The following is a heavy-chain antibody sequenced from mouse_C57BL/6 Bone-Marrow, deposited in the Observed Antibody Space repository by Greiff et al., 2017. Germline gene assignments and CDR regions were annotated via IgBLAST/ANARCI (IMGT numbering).Heavy chain of an antibody. D-gene: IGHD2-5*01. CDR3: ARYSNYVLYYAMDY. Sequence: EVKVVESGGGLVQPGGSLKLSCAASGFTFSDYYMYWVRQTPEKRLEWVAYISNGGGSTYYPDTVKGRFTISRDNAKNTLYLQMSRLKSDDTAMYYCARYSNYVLYYAMDYWGQGTSVTVSS. CDR2: ISNGGGST. V-gene: IGHV5-12*01. CDR1: GFTFSDYY. J-gene: IGHJ4*01.